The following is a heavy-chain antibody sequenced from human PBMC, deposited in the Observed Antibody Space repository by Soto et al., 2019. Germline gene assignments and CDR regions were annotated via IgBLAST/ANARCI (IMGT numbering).Heavy chain of an antibody. CDR3: AREEGLYYYDDTGYYFDS. CDR1: GASITSGDYY. D-gene: IGHD3-22*01. CDR2: IYHNGNT. V-gene: IGHV4-30-4*01. J-gene: IGHJ4*02. Sequence: QVQLQESGPGLVRSSQTLSLTCIVSGASITSGDYYWSWIRQPPGKGLEWIGFIYHNGNTYYNPSLKSRLTMSVDTSKNQFSLNLHSVTAADTAMYYCAREEGLYYYDDTGYYFDSWGQGALVTVSS.